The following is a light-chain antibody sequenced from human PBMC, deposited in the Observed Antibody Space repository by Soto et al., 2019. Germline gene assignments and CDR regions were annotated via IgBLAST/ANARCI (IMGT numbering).Light chain of an antibody. J-gene: IGKJ2*01. CDR2: WAS. Sequence: DIVMTQSPDSLSVSLGEMSTINCKSSQSVLYSSHKKNDLAWYQQKPGQPPKLLIYWASALESGVPDRFSGSESGTDFPLTISSLQAEDVAVYYCQQYYSTPYTFGQGTKLEIK. V-gene: IGKV4-1*01. CDR1: QSVLYSSHKKND. CDR3: QQYYSTPYT.